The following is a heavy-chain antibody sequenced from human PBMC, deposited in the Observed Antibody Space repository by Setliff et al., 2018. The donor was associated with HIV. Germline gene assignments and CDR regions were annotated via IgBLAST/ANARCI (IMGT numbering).Heavy chain of an antibody. D-gene: IGHD2-2*01. J-gene: IGHJ6*02. Sequence: SATLSLTCDVSGDSIRGGGYSWGWVRQPPGKGLEWIGYIYNTGKTYYNPSLKSRVTISMARSENQFSLQLSSVTAADTAVYYCARGHCSGTNCYGVDYHGMDVWGQGTTVTVSS. V-gene: IGHV4-30-2*01. CDR1: GDSIRGGGYS. CDR3: ARGHCSGTNCYGVDYHGMDV. CDR2: IYNTGKT.